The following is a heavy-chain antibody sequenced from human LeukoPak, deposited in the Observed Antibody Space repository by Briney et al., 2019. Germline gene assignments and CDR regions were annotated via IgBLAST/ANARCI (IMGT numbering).Heavy chain of an antibody. J-gene: IGHJ6*03. CDR2: INHSGST. CDR1: GFTVSSNY. Sequence: GSLRLSCAASGFTVSSNYMSWVRQAPGKGLEWIGEINHSGSTNYNPSLKSRVTISVDTSKNQFSLKLSSVTAADTAVYYCARHQGIAVAGTPQKYYYYMDVWGKGTTVTVSS. V-gene: IGHV4-34*01. CDR3: ARHQGIAVAGTPQKYYYYMDV. D-gene: IGHD6-19*01.